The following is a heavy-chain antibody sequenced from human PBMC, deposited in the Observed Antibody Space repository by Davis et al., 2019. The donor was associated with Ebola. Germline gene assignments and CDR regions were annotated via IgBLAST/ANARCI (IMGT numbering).Heavy chain of an antibody. D-gene: IGHD3-10*01. CDR3: ARIVEGSGSSAFDY. Sequence: SGPTLVKPTQTLTLTCTFSGFSLSTSGMCVSWIRQPPGKALEWLARIDWDDDKYYSTSLKTRLTISKDTSKNQVVLTMTNMDPVDTGTYYCARIVEGSGSSAFDYWGQGTLVTVSS. CDR1: GFSLSTSGMC. J-gene: IGHJ4*02. CDR2: IDWDDDK. V-gene: IGHV2-70*11.